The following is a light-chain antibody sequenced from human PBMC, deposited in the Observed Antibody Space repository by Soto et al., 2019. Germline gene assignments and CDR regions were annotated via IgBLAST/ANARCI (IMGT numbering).Light chain of an antibody. V-gene: IGLV1-47*01. CDR2: RNS. Sequence: QSVLTQSPSASGTPGQRVTISCSGINSNIGSNYVHWYQQFPGTAPKVLIYRNSQRPSGVPDRFSGSKSGISASLAISGLRSEDEADYFGATWDDRLSGVVFGGGTKLTVL. J-gene: IGLJ2*01. CDR3: ATWDDRLSGVV. CDR1: NSNIGSNY.